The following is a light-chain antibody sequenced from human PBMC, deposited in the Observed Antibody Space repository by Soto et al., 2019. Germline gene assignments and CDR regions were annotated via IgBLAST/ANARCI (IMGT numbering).Light chain of an antibody. CDR1: SGSIGSNY. CDR3: QSYDSSNPDVV. CDR2: EDY. J-gene: IGLJ2*01. Sequence: NFMLTQPHSVSESPGKTVTISCTRSSGSIGSNYVQWYQQRPGSAPTTIIYEDYQRPSGVPDRFSDSIDSSSNSASLTISGLKTEDEADYYCQSYDSSNPDVVFGGGTKLTVL. V-gene: IGLV6-57*04.